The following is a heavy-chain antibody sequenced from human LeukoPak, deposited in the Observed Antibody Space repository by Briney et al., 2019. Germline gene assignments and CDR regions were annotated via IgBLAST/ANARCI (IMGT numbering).Heavy chain of an antibody. D-gene: IGHD6-13*01. CDR3: AKDMRYSSSWYDFDY. CDR1: RFTFDDYA. J-gene: IGHJ4*02. CDR2: ISWNSGSI. V-gene: IGHV3-9*01. Sequence: GGSLRLSCAASRFTFDDYAMHWVRQAPGKGLEWVSGISWNSGSIGYADSVKGRFTISRDNAKNSLYLQMNSLRAEDTALYYCAKDMRYSSSWYDFDYWGQGTLVTVSS.